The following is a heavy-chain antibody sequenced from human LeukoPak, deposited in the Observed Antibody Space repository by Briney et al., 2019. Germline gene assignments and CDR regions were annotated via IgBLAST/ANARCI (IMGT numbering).Heavy chain of an antibody. CDR2: INSDGSSI. D-gene: IGHD5-12*01. CDR3: AREGRVSGYDFDC. Sequence: GGSLRLSCAASGFTFSSYCLHWVRQAPGKGLVWVSRINSDGSSITYADSVKGRFTISRDNAKNTLYLQMNSLRVEDTAVYYCAREGRVSGYDFDCWGQGTLVTVSS. J-gene: IGHJ4*02. CDR1: GFTFSSYC. V-gene: IGHV3-74*03.